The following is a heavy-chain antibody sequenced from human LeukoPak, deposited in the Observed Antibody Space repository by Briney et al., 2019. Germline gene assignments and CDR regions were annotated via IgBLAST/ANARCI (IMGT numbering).Heavy chain of an antibody. V-gene: IGHV4-61*01. Sequence: SETLSLTCTVSGGSVSGGSYYWSWIRQPPGKGLEWIGYIYYSGSTNYNPSLKSRVTISVDTSKNQFSLKLSSVTAADTAVYYCARESWEMATIASRKFDYWGQGTLVTVSS. CDR2: IYYSGST. CDR1: GGSVSGGSYY. D-gene: IGHD5-24*01. J-gene: IGHJ4*02. CDR3: ARESWEMATIASRKFDY.